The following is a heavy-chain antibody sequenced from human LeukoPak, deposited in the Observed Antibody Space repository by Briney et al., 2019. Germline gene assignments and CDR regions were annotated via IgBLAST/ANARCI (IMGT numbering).Heavy chain of an antibody. CDR3: AKGYQFGELWFDT. CDR1: GFTFDDYT. D-gene: IGHD3-10*01. Sequence: PGGSPRLSCAASGFTFDDYTMHWVRQAPGKGLEWVSLISWDGGSTYYADSVKGRFTISRDNSKNSLYLQMNSLSTEDTALYYCAKGYQFGELWFDTWGQGTLVTVSS. V-gene: IGHV3-43*01. CDR2: ISWDGGST. J-gene: IGHJ5*02.